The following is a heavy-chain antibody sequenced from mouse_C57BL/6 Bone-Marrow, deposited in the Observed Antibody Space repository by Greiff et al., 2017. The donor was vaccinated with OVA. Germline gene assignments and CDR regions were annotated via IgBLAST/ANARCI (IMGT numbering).Heavy chain of an antibody. CDR1: GFTFSDYG. J-gene: IGHJ2*01. CDR2: ISSGSSTI. D-gene: IGHD1-1*01. CDR3: ARPITTVENYFDY. Sequence: EVKVVESGGGLVKPGGSLKLSCAASGFTFSDYGMHWVRQAPEKGLEWVAYISSGSSTIYYADTVKGRFTISRDNAKNTLFLQMTSLRSEDTAMYYCARPITTVENYFDYWGQGTTLTVSS. V-gene: IGHV5-17*01.